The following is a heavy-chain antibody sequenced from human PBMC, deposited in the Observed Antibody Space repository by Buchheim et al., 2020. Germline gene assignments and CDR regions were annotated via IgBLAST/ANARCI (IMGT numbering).Heavy chain of an antibody. Sequence: EVQLVESGGGLVQPGGSLRLFCAASGFTVSSYWMSWVRQAPGKGLEWVANIKQDGSEKYYVDSVKGRVTISRDNAKNSLYLQMNSLRTEDTAVYYCARGGYSYLGVLTHWGQGTL. CDR3: ARGGYSYLGVLTH. V-gene: IGHV3-7*03. D-gene: IGHD5-18*01. J-gene: IGHJ4*02. CDR1: GFTVSSYW. CDR2: IKQDGSEK.